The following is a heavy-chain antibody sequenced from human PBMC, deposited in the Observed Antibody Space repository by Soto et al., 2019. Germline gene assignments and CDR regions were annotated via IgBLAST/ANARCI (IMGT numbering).Heavy chain of an antibody. V-gene: IGHV1-69*06. D-gene: IGHD6-6*01. CDR2: IIPVFGTE. Sequence: SVKVSCKASGGSFSTYGISWVRQAPGQGLEWMGEIIPVFGTERYAQRFKGRVTITADRSTSTAYMELSSLRSEDTAVHYCARELGKYSTSHYYFYGMDVWGQGTTVSVSS. J-gene: IGHJ6*02. CDR3: ARELGKYSTSHYYFYGMDV. CDR1: GGSFSTYG.